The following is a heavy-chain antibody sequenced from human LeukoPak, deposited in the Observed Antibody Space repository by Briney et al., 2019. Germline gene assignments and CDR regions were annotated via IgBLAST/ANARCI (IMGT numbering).Heavy chain of an antibody. CDR2: ISSSGSTI. CDR1: GFTFSDYY. CDR3: ATDVRSSPLGF. V-gene: IGHV3-11*04. Sequence: GGSPRLSCAASGFTFSDYYMSWIRQAPGKGLEWVSYISSSGSTIYYADSVKGRFTISRDNAKNSLYLQMNSLRADDSGLYYCATDVRSSPLGFWGHGTLVTVSS. D-gene: IGHD6-13*01. J-gene: IGHJ4*01.